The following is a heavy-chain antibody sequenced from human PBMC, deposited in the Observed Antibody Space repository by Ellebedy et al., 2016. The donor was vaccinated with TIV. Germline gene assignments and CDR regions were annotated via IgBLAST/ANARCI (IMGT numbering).Heavy chain of an antibody. V-gene: IGHV1-46*01. CDR1: GYTFTSYY. Sequence: ASVKVSCXASGYTFTSYYMHWVRQAPGQGLEWMGIINPSGGSTSHAQKFQGRVTMTRDTSTSTVYMELTSLRSEDTAVYYCATRKWLDPMDVWGPGTTVTVSS. CDR2: INPSGGST. D-gene: IGHD6-19*01. J-gene: IGHJ6*02. CDR3: ATRKWLDPMDV.